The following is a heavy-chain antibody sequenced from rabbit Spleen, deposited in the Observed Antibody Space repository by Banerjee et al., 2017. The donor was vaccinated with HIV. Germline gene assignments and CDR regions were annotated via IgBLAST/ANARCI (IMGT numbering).Heavy chain of an antibody. CDR1: GFSFSNKAV. CDR3: ARTGSNWSLNL. D-gene: IGHD4-2*01. J-gene: IGHJ3*01. V-gene: IGHV1S45*01. Sequence: QEQLVESGGGLVKPEGSLKLSCTASGFSFSNKAVMRWVRQAPGKGLQWIACIDTNDGDTDYANWPKGRFTISKTSASTVTLLMTSVTAADTATYFCARTGSNWSLNLWGQGTLVTVS. CDR2: IDTNDGDT.